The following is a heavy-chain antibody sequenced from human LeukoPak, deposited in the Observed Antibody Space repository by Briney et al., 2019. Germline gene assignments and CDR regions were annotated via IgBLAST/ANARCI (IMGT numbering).Heavy chain of an antibody. Sequence: GGPLRLSCAASGFTFSSYSMNWVRQAPGKWLEWVSSISSSSSYIYYADSVKGRFTISRDNAKNSLYLQMNSLRAEDTAVYYCARDVYYDFWSGVDHWGQGTLVTVSS. CDR3: ARDVYYDFWSGVDH. J-gene: IGHJ4*02. CDR2: ISSSSSYI. D-gene: IGHD3-3*01. CDR1: GFTFSSYS. V-gene: IGHV3-21*01.